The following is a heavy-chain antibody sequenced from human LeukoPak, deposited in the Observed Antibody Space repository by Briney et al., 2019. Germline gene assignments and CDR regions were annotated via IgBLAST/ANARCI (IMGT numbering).Heavy chain of an antibody. CDR3: ASPRTGSSYDYLFDY. CDR1: GFTFSSYS. D-gene: IGHD5-12*01. CDR2: ISSGSSYI. J-gene: IGHJ4*02. V-gene: IGHV3-21*01. Sequence: GGSLRLSCAASGFTFSSYSMNWVRQAPGKGLEWVSSISSGSSYIYYADSVKGRFTISRDNAKNSLYLQMNSLRAEDTAVYYCASPRTGSSYDYLFDYWGQGTLVTVSS.